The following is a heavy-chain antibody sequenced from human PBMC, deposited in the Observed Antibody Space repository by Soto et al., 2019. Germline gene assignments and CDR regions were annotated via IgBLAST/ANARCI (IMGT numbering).Heavy chain of an antibody. D-gene: IGHD1-20*01. CDR3: ARHARYNDY. CDR2: ITYSGST. CDR1: GASINSAY. V-gene: IGHV4-59*08. Sequence: QVQLQESGPGLAKPSETLSLTCTVSGASINSAYWSWFRQPPGKGLEWIGYITYSGSTSYNPSLKSRVTIALDASKNQFSLKLSSVTAADTAVYYCARHARYNDYWGQGTLATVSS. J-gene: IGHJ4*02.